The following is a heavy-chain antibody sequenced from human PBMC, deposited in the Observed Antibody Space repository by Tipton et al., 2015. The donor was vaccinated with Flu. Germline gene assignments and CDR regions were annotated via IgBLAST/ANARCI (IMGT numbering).Heavy chain of an antibody. CDR3: ARDPFPGYDFWSGYYPSFDY. Sequence: TLSLTCTVSGGSISSSSYYWGWIRQPPGKGLEWIGSIYYSGSTYYNPSLKSRVSISVDTSKNQFSLKLSSVTAADTAVYYCARDPFPGYDFWSGYYPSFDYWGQGTLVTVSS. CDR1: GGSISSSSYY. J-gene: IGHJ4*02. D-gene: IGHD3-3*01. V-gene: IGHV4-39*07. CDR2: IYYSGST.